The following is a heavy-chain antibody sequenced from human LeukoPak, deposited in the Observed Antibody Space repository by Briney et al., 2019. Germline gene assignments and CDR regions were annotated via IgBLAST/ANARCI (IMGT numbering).Heavy chain of an antibody. CDR3: ARDGHAYGRGSPHY. J-gene: IGHJ4*02. V-gene: IGHV3-11*01. CDR2: ISSSGSTK. Sequence: GGSLRLSCAASGFTFSDYYMSWIRQAPGKGLEWVTYISSSGSTKYYADSVKGRFTISRDNAKNSYLQMNSLRAEDTAVYYCARDGHAYGRGSPHYWGQGTLVTVSS. D-gene: IGHD3-10*01. CDR1: GFTFSDYY.